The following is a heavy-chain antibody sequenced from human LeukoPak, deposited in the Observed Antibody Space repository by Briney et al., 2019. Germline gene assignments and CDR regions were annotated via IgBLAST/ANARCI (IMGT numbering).Heavy chain of an antibody. J-gene: IGHJ1*01. V-gene: IGHV3-30-3*01. D-gene: IGHD5/OR15-5a*01. Sequence: GGSLRLPCAASGFIFSSFAMHWVRQAPGKGLEWVALISHDGSNKNYADSVKGRFTISRDKSKNTLYLQMDSLRAEDTAVYYCARPPSPDTSVWPGRLGFWGQGTLVTVSS. CDR1: GFIFSSFA. CDR3: ARPPSPDTSVWPGRLGF. CDR2: ISHDGSNK.